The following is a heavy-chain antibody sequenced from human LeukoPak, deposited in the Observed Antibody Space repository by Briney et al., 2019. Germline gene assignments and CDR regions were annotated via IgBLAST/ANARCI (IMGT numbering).Heavy chain of an antibody. J-gene: IGHJ4*02. V-gene: IGHV1-18*01. Sequence: ASVKVSCKASGYTFNNYGFSWVRQAPGQGLEWMGWINPNDGNTDYAQKFQGRVSMTTDTSTSTAYMELWSLTSDDTAVYFCAQDRLSLVTTIIFDYWGQGTLVTVSS. D-gene: IGHD5-12*01. CDR3: AQDRLSLVTTIIFDY. CDR2: INPNDGNT. CDR1: GYTFNNYG.